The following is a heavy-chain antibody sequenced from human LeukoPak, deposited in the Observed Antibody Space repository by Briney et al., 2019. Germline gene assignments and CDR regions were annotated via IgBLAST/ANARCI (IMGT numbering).Heavy chain of an antibody. V-gene: IGHV3-21*01. Sequence: GGSLRLSCAASGFNFSNYTVNWVRQAPGKGLEWVSSIKSDTSYVYYADSVKGRFTISRDNAKNSLYLQMSSLRAEDTAVSFCARAFMVAAGTGPFDYWGQGTPVTVSS. CDR2: IKSDTSYV. D-gene: IGHD6-13*01. CDR1: GFNFSNYT. CDR3: ARAFMVAAGTGPFDY. J-gene: IGHJ4*02.